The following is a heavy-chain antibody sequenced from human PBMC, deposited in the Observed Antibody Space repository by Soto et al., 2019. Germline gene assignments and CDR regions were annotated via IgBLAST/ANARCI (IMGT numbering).Heavy chain of an antibody. CDR2: INPSGGST. Sequence: PSVKRSCKASGYTFTRYYMHWVRQAPGQGLEWMGIINPSGGSTSYAQKFQGRVTMTRDTSTSTVYMELSSLRSEDTAVYYCARAEIAGAGTKRAFHIWGQGTM. CDR3: ARAEIAGAGTKRAFHI. J-gene: IGHJ3*02. V-gene: IGHV1-46*01. D-gene: IGHD6-19*01. CDR1: GYTFTRYY.